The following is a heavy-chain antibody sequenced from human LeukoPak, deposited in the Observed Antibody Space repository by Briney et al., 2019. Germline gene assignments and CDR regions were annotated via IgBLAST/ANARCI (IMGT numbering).Heavy chain of an antibody. D-gene: IGHD6-13*01. V-gene: IGHV3-23*01. Sequence: GGSLRLSCAASGFTFSSYAMSWVRQAPGKGLEWVSGISASGGGTYYADSVKGRFTISRDNSKNTLYLQMNSLRDEDTADYYCAKGRTGYSSSSFDYWGQGSLVTVSP. J-gene: IGHJ4*02. CDR3: AKGRTGYSSSSFDY. CDR2: ISASGGGT. CDR1: GFTFSSYA.